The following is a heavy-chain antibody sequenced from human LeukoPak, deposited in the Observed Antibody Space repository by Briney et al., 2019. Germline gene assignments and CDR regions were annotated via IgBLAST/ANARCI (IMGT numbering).Heavy chain of an antibody. CDR3: ARGLHSGFPSGYSGGFYYMDV. V-gene: IGHV4-59*01. CDR1: GGSINNYY. Sequence: SETLSLTCTVSGGSINNYYWSWIRQPPGKGLEWIGFISSSGSARYNPSLKSRLTMSVGAPKKQFYLELNSVTSADTAIYYCARGLHSGFPSGYSGGFYYMDVWGKGTAVTVSS. CDR2: ISSSGSA. D-gene: IGHD3-3*01. J-gene: IGHJ6*03.